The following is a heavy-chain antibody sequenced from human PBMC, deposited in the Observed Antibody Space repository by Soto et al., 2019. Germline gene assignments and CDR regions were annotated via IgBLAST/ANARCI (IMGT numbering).Heavy chain of an antibody. CDR2: ISGSGGST. CDR3: VKGVYGSGSDFFDF. Sequence: EVQLLESGGGLVQPGGSLRLSCAASGFTFSSYAMSWVRQAPGKGLEWVSAISGSGGSTYYADSVKGRFTISRDNSKSTLSLQMNSLRDDDTAVYFCVKGVYGSGSDFFDFWGQGTPVTVSS. CDR1: GFTFSSYA. J-gene: IGHJ4*02. D-gene: IGHD6-13*01. V-gene: IGHV3-23*01.